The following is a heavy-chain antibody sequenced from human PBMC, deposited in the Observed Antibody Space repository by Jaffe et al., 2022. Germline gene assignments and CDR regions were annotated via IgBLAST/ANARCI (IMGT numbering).Heavy chain of an antibody. V-gene: IGHV4-38-2*01. CDR1: GYSISSHYY. D-gene: IGHD3-22*01. CDR2: IHYTGTT. Sequence: QVQLQESGPGLVKPSETLSLTCAVSGYSISSHYYWGWIRQPPGKGLEWIASIHYTGTTYYNPSLKSRVTISVDTSKNQFSLKLSSVTAADSAVYYCARRGEDDYDGSAYNPQFDYWGQGTLVTVSS. J-gene: IGHJ4*02. CDR3: ARRGEDDYDGSAYNPQFDY.